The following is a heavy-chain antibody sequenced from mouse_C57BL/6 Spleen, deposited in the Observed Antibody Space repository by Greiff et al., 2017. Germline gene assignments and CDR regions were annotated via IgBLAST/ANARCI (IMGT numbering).Heavy chain of an antibody. D-gene: IGHD1-1*01. Sequence: EVQLVESGADLVKPGGSLKLSCAASGFTFSSSGMSWVRQTPDRRLEWVATISPGGGYTYYPDSVKGRFTIYRDNAENTLYLQMSIRESEDTAMYYCAGHSCSSYDYARDYWGRGTSLTVSS. CDR2: ISPGGGYT. CDR1: GFTFSSSG. CDR3: AGHSCSSYDYARDY. V-gene: IGHV5-6*01. J-gene: IGHJ4*01.